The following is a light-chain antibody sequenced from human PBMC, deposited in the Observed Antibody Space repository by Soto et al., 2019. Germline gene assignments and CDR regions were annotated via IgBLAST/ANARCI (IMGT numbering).Light chain of an antibody. V-gene: IGLV1-44*01. J-gene: IGLJ3*02. CDR1: TSNIGSNA. CDR2: KNN. CDR3: PAWDDSLHGVA. Sequence: QSVLTQPPSASGTPGQSVTLSCSGSTSNIGSNAVNWYQQLPGTAPKLLIYKNNQRPSGVPDRFSGSKFGTSASLAISGLQSEDEADYLCPAWDDSLHGVAFGGGTKVTVL.